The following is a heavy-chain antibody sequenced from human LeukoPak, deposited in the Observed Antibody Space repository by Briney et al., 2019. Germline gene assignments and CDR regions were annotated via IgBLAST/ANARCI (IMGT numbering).Heavy chain of an antibody. V-gene: IGHV3-74*01. CDR1: GFTFSSYR. D-gene: IGHD2-15*01. Sequence: GGSLRLSCAASGFTFSSYRMHWVRQAPGKGRVWVSRINSDGSSTSYADSVKGRFTISRDNAKNTLYLQMNSLRAEDTAVYYCARNSGGYCSGGSCAYYYYYIDVWGKGTTVTVSS. CDR3: ARNSGGYCSGGSCAYYYYYIDV. CDR2: INSDGSST. J-gene: IGHJ6*03.